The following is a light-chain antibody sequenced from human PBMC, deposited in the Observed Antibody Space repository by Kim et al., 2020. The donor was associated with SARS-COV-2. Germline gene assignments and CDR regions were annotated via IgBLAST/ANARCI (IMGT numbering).Light chain of an antibody. V-gene: IGLV10-54*01. CDR2: WNN. CDR1: SNNIGNQG. Sequence: QAGLTQPPSVSKGLRQTATLTCTGNSNNIGNQGAVWLQHHQGHPPKLLSYWNNNRPSGISERLSASRSGNTASLTITGLQPEDEAHYYCSAWDSSLGAWVFGGGTKL. J-gene: IGLJ3*02. CDR3: SAWDSSLGAWV.